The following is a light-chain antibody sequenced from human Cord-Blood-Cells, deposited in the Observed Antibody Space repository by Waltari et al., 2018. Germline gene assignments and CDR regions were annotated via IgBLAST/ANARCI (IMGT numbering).Light chain of an antibody. V-gene: IGLV2-11*01. CDR3: CSYAGSYTYV. CDR1: SSDVGGYNC. Sequence: QSALTQPPSVSGPPGQSVTISCTGTSSDVGGYNCVSWYQQHPGKAPKLMIYDVSKRPSGVPDRFSGSKSGNTASLTISGLQAEEEADYYCCSYAGSYTYVFGTGTKVTVL. CDR2: DVS. J-gene: IGLJ1*01.